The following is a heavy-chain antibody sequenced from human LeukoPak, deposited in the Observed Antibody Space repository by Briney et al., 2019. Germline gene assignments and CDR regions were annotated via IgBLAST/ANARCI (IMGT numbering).Heavy chain of an antibody. Sequence: ASVKVSCKASGYTFTSYYMHWVRQAPGQELEWMGIINPSGGSTSYAQKFQGRVTMTRDTSTSTVYMELSSLRSEDTAVYYCARGSPYYYDSSGSLDDAFDIWGQGTMVTVSS. CDR1: GYTFTSYY. CDR3: ARGSPYYYDSSGSLDDAFDI. D-gene: IGHD3-22*01. V-gene: IGHV1-46*01. J-gene: IGHJ3*02. CDR2: INPSGGST.